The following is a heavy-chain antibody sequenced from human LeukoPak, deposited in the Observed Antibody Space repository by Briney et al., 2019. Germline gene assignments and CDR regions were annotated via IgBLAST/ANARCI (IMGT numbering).Heavy chain of an antibody. Sequence: ASVKVSCKASGYTFTSYGISWVRQAPGQGLEWMGWISAYNGNTNYAQKLQGRVTMTTDTSTSTACMELRSLRSDDTAVYYCARDPKITVTTLGYYYYYMDVWGKGTTVTVSS. CDR1: GYTFTSYG. D-gene: IGHD4-17*01. CDR3: ARDPKITVTTLGYYYYYMDV. V-gene: IGHV1-18*01. CDR2: ISAYNGNT. J-gene: IGHJ6*03.